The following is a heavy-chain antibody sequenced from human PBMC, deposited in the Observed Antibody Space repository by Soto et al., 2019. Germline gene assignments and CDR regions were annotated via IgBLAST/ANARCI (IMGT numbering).Heavy chain of an antibody. V-gene: IGHV4-4*07. CDR3: ARSGARDSWLADY. Sequence: PSETLSLTCTVSGGSIGSYHWSWIRQSAGKGLEWIGRIYDSENIDYNPSLESRATMSVDRSKNQFSLKLRSVTAADTAVYYCARSGARDSWLADYWGQGTLVT. CDR1: GGSIGSYH. J-gene: IGHJ4*02. D-gene: IGHD6-19*01. CDR2: IYDSENI.